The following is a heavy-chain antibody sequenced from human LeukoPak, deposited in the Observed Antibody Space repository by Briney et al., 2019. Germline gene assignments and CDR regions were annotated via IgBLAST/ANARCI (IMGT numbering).Heavy chain of an antibody. CDR2: IYPRDGST. Sequence: ASVKVSCKASGYTFTSNYIHWVRQAPGQGLEWMGMIYPRDGSTSYAQKFQGRVTVTRDTSTSTAYMELSSLRSEDTAVYYCARDILEVYGMDVWGQGTTVTVSS. CDR3: ARDILEVYGMDV. CDR1: GYTFTSNY. D-gene: IGHD3-3*01. J-gene: IGHJ6*02. V-gene: IGHV1-46*01.